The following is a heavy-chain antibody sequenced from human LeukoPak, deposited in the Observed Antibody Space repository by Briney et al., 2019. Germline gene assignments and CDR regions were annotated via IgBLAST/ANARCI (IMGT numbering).Heavy chain of an antibody. V-gene: IGHV4-34*01. D-gene: IGHD3-22*01. J-gene: IGHJ4*02. CDR2: INHSGST. CDR1: GGSFSGYY. Sequence: SETLSLTCAVYGGSFSGYYWSWIRQPPGKGLEWIGEINHSGSTNYNPSLKSRVTISVDTSKNQFSLKLSSVTAADTAVYYCARGKPGRYYYDSSGYYYLDYWGQGTLVTVSS. CDR3: ARGKPGRYYYDSSGYYYLDY.